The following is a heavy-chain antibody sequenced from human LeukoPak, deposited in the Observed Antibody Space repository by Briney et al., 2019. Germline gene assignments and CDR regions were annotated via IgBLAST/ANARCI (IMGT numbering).Heavy chain of an antibody. CDR1: GGSISSSSYY. CDR3: ARLVGAATDPFDY. Sequence: PSETQSLTCKVSGGSISSSSYYWGWIRQSPGKGLEWIGSIYYSGTTYYNPSLKTRVTIFVDTSKNQFSLKLSSVTAADTAVYYCARLVGAATDPFDYWGQGTLVTVSS. V-gene: IGHV4-39*01. D-gene: IGHD2-15*01. J-gene: IGHJ4*02. CDR2: IYYSGTT.